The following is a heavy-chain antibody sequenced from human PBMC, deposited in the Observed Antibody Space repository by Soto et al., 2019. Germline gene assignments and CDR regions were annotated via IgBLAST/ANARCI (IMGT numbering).Heavy chain of an antibody. D-gene: IGHD5-18*01. J-gene: IGHJ3*01. CDR3: GTNAQLLHPTDDVLAF. V-gene: IGHV1-24*01. CDR2: LDPADGER. Sequence: QVQLVKSGAEVKKPGASVRVSCKVSGYILIESSMHWVRQAPGKGLEWMGGLDPADGERIYAQNFKGRVTMTEDTSTDTAYLELSSLRHEDTAVYYCGTNAQLLHPTDDVLAFWGQGTLVIVSS. CDR1: GYILIESS.